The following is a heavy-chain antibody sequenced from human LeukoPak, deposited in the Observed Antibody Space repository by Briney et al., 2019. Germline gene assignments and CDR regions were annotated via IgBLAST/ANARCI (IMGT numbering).Heavy chain of an antibody. D-gene: IGHD3-9*01. CDR2: IYTRGST. Sequence: SETLSLTCTVSGGSISSYYWSWIRQPAGKGLEWIGRIYTRGSTNYNPSLKSRVTMSVDTSKNQFSLKLSSVTAADTAVYYCAVEVRYFDLTTQYYFDYWGQGTLVTVSS. CDR3: AVEVRYFDLTTQYYFDY. J-gene: IGHJ4*02. CDR1: GGSISSYY. V-gene: IGHV4-4*07.